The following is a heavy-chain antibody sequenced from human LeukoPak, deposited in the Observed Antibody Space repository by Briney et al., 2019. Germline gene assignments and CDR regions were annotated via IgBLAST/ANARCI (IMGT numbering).Heavy chain of an antibody. Sequence: GGSLRLSCAASGFTFSSYSMNWVRQAPGKGLEWVSYISSSSSTAYYADSVKGRFTISRDNAKNSLYLPMNSLRAEHTALYYCATGVRYGATGYYYYYMDVWGKGTTVTVSS. J-gene: IGHJ6*03. V-gene: IGHV3-48*04. CDR1: GFTFSSYS. CDR3: ATGVRYGATGYYYYYMDV. CDR2: ISSSSSTA. D-gene: IGHD1-26*01.